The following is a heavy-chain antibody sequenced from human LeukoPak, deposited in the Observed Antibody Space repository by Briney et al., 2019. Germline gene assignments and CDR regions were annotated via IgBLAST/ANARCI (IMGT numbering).Heavy chain of an antibody. CDR3: ARDCWGNSDYFDY. CDR1: GFIFSDYA. CDR2: ISATSDTI. V-gene: IGHV3-48*02. J-gene: IGHJ4*02. D-gene: IGHD3-16*01. Sequence: GGSLRLSCAASGFIFSDYAMNWVRQAPGKGPEWISYISATSDTIYYADSVRGRFTVSRDSAKNSLFLQMNSLRDEDTAVYYCARDCWGNSDYFDYWGQGTLVTVSS.